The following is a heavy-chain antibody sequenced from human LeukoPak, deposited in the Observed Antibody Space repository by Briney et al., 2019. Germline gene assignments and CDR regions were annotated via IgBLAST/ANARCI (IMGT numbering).Heavy chain of an antibody. CDR3: ARYPYSSGWHHGSRAFDY. Sequence: PGGSLRLSCAASGFTFSSYAMSWVRQAPGKGLEWIGEINHSGSTNYNPSLKSRVTISVDTSKNQFSLKLSSVTAADTAVYYCARYPYSSGWHHGSRAFDYWGQGTLVTVSS. V-gene: IGHV4-34*01. CDR2: INHSGST. D-gene: IGHD6-19*01. CDR1: GFTFSSYA. J-gene: IGHJ4*02.